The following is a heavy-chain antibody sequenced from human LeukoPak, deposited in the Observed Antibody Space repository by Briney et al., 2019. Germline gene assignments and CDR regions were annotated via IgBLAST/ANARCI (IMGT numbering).Heavy chain of an antibody. Sequence: SGPTLVNPTQTLTLTCTFSGFSLRTRGVGVGWIRQPPGKALEWLSLIYWDDDKPYSPSMKSRPTITKDTSKNQVVLTITNMDPVDTATYYCAHRPEGPLHAFDIWGQGTMVTVSS. CDR3: AHRPEGPLHAFDI. V-gene: IGHV2-5*02. D-gene: IGHD1-14*01. CDR2: IYWDDDK. CDR1: GFSLRTRGVG. J-gene: IGHJ3*02.